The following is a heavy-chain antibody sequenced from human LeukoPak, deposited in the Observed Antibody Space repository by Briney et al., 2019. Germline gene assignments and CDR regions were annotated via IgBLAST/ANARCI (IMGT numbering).Heavy chain of an antibody. CDR1: GFTFSSYT. V-gene: IGHV3-23*01. J-gene: IGHJ4*02. CDR3: AKMRDWYYYGSGSYLVC. D-gene: IGHD3-10*01. Sequence: GGSLRLSCAASGFTFSSYTMNWVRQAPGKGLEWVSTIGTSGHNSHYPDSLKGRFTISRDNAKNSLYLQMNSLRAEDTAVYYCAKMRDWYYYGSGSYLVCWGQGTLVTVSS. CDR2: IGTSGHNS.